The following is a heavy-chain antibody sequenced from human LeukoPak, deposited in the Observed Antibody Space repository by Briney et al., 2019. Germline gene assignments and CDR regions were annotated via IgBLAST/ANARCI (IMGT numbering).Heavy chain of an antibody. CDR1: GYSISSGYY. J-gene: IGHJ5*02. CDR2: IYYSGST. CDR3: ARYERSEKGIKNWFDP. Sequence: PSETLSLTCTVSGYSISSGYYWGWIRQPPGKGLEWIGYIYYSGSTYYNPSLKSRVTISVDTSKNQFSLKLSSVTAADTAVYYCARYERSEKGIKNWFDPWGQGTLVTVSS. V-gene: IGHV4-38-2*02. D-gene: IGHD1-14*01.